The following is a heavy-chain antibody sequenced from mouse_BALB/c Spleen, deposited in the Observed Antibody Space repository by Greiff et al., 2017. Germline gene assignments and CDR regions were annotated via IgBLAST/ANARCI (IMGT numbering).Heavy chain of an antibody. D-gene: IGHD1-1*01. J-gene: IGHJ4*01. CDR2: INPSNGRT. CDR1: GYTFTSYW. V-gene: IGHV1S81*02. Sequence: QVQLKQPGAELVKPGASVKLSCKASGYTFTSYWMHWVKQRPGQGLEWIGEINPSNGRTNYNEKFKSKATLTVDKSSSTAYMQLSSLTSEDSAVYYCARSDYYGSSYDGYAMDYWGQGTSVTVSS. CDR3: ARSDYYGSSYDGYAMDY.